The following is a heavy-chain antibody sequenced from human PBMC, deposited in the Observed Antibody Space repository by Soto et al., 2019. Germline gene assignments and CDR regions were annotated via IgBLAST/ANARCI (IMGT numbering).Heavy chain of an antibody. CDR2: IYDTEST. Sequence: SETLSLTCIVSHGSISGYFWSWIRQPPGKGLEWIGYIYDTESTNYNPSLKSRVTMSVDTSNNQFSLKLNSVTAADTAVYYCARRTRGSYSWFDPWGQGTLVTVSS. J-gene: IGHJ5*02. D-gene: IGHD3-3*01. V-gene: IGHV4-59*08. CDR3: ARRTRGSYSWFDP. CDR1: HGSISGYF.